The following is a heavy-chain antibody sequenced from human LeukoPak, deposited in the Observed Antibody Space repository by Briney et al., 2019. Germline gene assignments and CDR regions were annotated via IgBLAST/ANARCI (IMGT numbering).Heavy chain of an antibody. CDR2: IHYSGTP. Sequence: PSETLSLTCTVSGGSISSDTNYWGWIRQPPGKGLEWIGSIHYSGTPYYNPSLKSRITISVDTSKNQFSLKLNSVTAADAAVYYCARRGFGSILDYWGQGTLVTVSS. CDR3: ARRGFGSILDY. D-gene: IGHD3-16*01. CDR1: GGSISSDTNY. V-gene: IGHV4-39*01. J-gene: IGHJ4*02.